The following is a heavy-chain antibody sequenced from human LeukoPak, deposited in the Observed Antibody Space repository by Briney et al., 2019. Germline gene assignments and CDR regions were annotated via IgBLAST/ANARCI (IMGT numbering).Heavy chain of an antibody. CDR1: GFTFSSYA. D-gene: IGHD1-1*01. CDR2: ISYDGSNK. CDR3: AREDNFYGPFDY. Sequence: GGSLRLSCAASGFTFSSYAVHWVRQAPGKGLEWVAVISYDGSNKYYADSVKGRFTISRDNSKNTLYLQMNSLRAEDTAVYYCAREDNFYGPFDYWGQGTLVTVSS. J-gene: IGHJ4*02. V-gene: IGHV3-30-3*01.